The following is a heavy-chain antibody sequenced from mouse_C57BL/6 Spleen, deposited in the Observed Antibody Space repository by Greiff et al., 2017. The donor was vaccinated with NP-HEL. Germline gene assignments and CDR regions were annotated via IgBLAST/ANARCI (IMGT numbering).Heavy chain of an antibody. J-gene: IGHJ3*01. CDR1: GYTFTNYW. CDR2: IYPGGGYT. Sequence: VQLQQSGAELVRPGTSVKMSCKASGYTFTNYWIGWAKQRPGHGLEWIGDIYPGGGYTNYNEKFKGKATLTADKSSSTAYMQFSSLTSEDSAIYYCAGRAYHSNRGGFAYWGQGTLVTVSA. D-gene: IGHD2-5*01. V-gene: IGHV1-63*01. CDR3: AGRAYHSNRGGFAY.